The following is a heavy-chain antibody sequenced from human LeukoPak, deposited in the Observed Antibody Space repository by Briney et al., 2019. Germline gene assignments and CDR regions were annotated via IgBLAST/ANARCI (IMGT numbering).Heavy chain of an antibody. CDR2: INHSGST. D-gene: IGHD6-19*01. CDR3: AREYILYRSGWFLDY. Sequence: SETLSLTCAVYGGSFSGYYWSWIRQPPGKGLEWIGEINHSGSTNYNPSLKSRVTITVDTSKNQFSLKLSSVTAADTAVFYCAREYILYRSGWFLDYWGQGTVVTVSS. J-gene: IGHJ4*02. V-gene: IGHV4-34*01. CDR1: GGSFSGYY.